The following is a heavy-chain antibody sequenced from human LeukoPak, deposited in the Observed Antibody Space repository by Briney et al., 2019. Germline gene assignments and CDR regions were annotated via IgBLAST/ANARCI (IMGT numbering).Heavy chain of an antibody. CDR1: GGSISPYY. D-gene: IGHD3-10*01. CDR3: ARGGSGLGNTFDI. V-gene: IGHV4-4*07. J-gene: IGHJ3*02. Sequence: KPSETLSLTCTVSGGSISPYYWICIRQPAGKGLEWIGRVYTSGNTNYNPSLKTRVTMSVDTSKNQFSLKLISVTAADTAVYFCARGGSGLGNTFDIWGQGTMVTVSS. CDR2: VYTSGNT.